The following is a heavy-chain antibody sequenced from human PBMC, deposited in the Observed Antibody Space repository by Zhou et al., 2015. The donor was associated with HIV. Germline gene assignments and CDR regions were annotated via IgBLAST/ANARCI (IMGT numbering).Heavy chain of an antibody. V-gene: IGHV1-2*06. D-gene: IGHD4-17*01. CDR1: GYTFTGYY. J-gene: IGHJ4*02. CDR2: INPNSGGT. Sequence: QVQLVQSGAEVKKPGASVKVSCKASGYTFTGYYMHWVRQAPGQGLEWMGRINPNSGGTNYAQKFQGRVTMTRDTSISTAYMELSRLRSDDTAVYYCARRGPTTVTTRRDSGPIDYWGQGTLVTVSS. CDR3: ARRGPTTVTTRRDSGPIDY.